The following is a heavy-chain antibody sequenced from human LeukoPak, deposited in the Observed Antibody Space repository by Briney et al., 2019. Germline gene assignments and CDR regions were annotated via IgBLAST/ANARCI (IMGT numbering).Heavy chain of an antibody. CDR1: GGSFSGYY. V-gene: IGHV4-34*01. D-gene: IGHD3-22*01. CDR3: ARRRTYYYDSSGYSDY. CDR2: INHSGST. J-gene: IGHJ4*02. Sequence: PSETLSLTRAVYGGSFSGYYWSWIRQPPGKGLEWIGEINHSGSTNYNPSLKSRVTISVDTSKNQFSLKLSSVTAADTAVYYCARRRTYYYDSSGYSDYWGQGTLVTVSS.